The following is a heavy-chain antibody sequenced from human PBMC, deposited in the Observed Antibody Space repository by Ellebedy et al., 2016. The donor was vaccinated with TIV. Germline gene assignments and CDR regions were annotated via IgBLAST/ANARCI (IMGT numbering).Heavy chain of an antibody. CDR2: IKEDGTEK. V-gene: IGHV3-7*01. Sequence: GESLKISCAVSGFTFNKYSMNWIRQAPGKGLEWVASIKEDGTEKKYVDSVMGRFTISRDNAENSMYLQMNSLRAEGTALYYCARGRGLDVWGQGTTVTVSS. CDR1: GFTFNKYS. CDR3: ARGRGLDV. J-gene: IGHJ6*02. D-gene: IGHD3-10*01.